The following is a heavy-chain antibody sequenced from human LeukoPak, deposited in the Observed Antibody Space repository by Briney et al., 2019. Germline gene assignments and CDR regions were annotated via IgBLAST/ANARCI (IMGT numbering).Heavy chain of an antibody. Sequence: SETLSLTCAVYGGSFSGYYWSWIRQPPGKGLEWIGEINHSGSTNYNPSLKSRVTISVDTSKNQFSLKLSSVTAADTAVYYCARREAGYCSGGGCSSGGWFDPWGQGTLVTVSS. J-gene: IGHJ5*02. D-gene: IGHD2-15*01. CDR3: ARREAGYCSGGGCSSGGWFDP. V-gene: IGHV4-34*01. CDR1: GGSFSGYY. CDR2: INHSGST.